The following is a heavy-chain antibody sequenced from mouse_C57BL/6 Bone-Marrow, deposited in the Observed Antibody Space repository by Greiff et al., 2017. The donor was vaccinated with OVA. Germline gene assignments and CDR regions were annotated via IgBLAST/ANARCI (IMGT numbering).Heavy chain of an antibody. CDR1: GYAFTNYL. CDR2: INPGSGGT. V-gene: IGHV1-54*01. D-gene: IGHD1-1*01. Sequence: QVQLQQSGAELVRPGTSVKVSCKASGYAFTNYLIEWVKQRPGQGLEWIGVINPGSGGTNYNEKFKGKATLTADKSSSTAYMQLSSLTSADSAVYFCARSGYYGSSYRFAYWGQGTLVTVSA. J-gene: IGHJ3*01. CDR3: ARSGYYGSSYRFAY.